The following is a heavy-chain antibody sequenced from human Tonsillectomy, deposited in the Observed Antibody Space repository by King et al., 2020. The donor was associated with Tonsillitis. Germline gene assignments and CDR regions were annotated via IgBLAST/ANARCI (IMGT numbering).Heavy chain of an antibody. J-gene: IGHJ6*02. CDR1: GDRVSSNSAT. Sequence: VQLQQSGPGLVKPSQTLSLTCVISGDRVSSNSATWPWIRQSPSRGLEWLGGTYYKSKWYNEYAVSMQGRITINPDTSRNRFSLQINSLTSEDTAVYYCARISGSGAWDSSDYGMDVWGQGTTVIVSS. D-gene: IGHD6-13*01. CDR2: TYYKSKWYN. V-gene: IGHV6-1*01. CDR3: ARISGSGAWDSSDYGMDV.